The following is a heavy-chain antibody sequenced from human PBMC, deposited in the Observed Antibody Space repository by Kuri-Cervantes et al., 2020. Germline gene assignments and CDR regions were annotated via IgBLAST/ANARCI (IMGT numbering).Heavy chain of an antibody. CDR2: INPSGGST. CDR3: AREVYCSSTSCYSFDYYYYGMDV. J-gene: IGHJ6*02. CDR1: GYTFTSYY. D-gene: IGHD2-2*02. Sequence: ASVKVSCKASGYTFTSYYMHWVRQAPGQGLEWMGIINPSGGSTSYAQKFQGRVTMTRDTSTSTVYMELSSLRSEDTAVYYCAREVYCSSTSCYSFDYYYYGMDVWGQGTTVTVSS. V-gene: IGHV1-46*01.